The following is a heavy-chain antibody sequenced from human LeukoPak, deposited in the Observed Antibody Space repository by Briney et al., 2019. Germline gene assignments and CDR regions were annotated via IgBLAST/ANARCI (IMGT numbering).Heavy chain of an antibody. V-gene: IGHV3-23*01. CDR3: AKALRMVRGAMWYYFDY. CDR1: GFTFSSYA. J-gene: IGHJ4*02. D-gene: IGHD3-10*01. CDR2: ISGGGGST. Sequence: PGGSLRLSCAASGFTFSSYAMSWVRQAPGKGLEWVSAISGGGGSTYYADSVKGRFTISRDNSKNTLYLQMNSLRAEDTAVYYCAKALRMVRGAMWYYFDYWGQGTLVTVSS.